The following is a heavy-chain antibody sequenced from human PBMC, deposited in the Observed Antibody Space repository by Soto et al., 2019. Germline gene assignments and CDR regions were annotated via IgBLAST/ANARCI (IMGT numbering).Heavy chain of an antibody. J-gene: IGHJ6*02. CDR2: INPSGGRT. CDR3: AREKASTSLLTHYYYAMDV. Sequence: ASVKVSCKSSGYTFINYYVHWVRQAPGQGLEWMGMINPSGGRTTYPQKFQGRVTMTRDTSTSTVYVELSSLRSDDTAVFYCAREKASTSLLTHYYYAMDVCGPGTTVTVS. CDR1: GYTFINYY. V-gene: IGHV1-46*01.